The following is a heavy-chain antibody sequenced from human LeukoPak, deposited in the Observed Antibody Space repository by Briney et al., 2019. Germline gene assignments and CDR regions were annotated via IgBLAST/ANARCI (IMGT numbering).Heavy chain of an antibody. CDR1: GFSLSTSGVG. D-gene: IGHD3-22*01. CDR3: AHSTSDTSGLSRYLDY. Sequence: ASGPTLVKPTQTRTLTCTFSGFSLSTSGVGVGWILQPSGKALEWLALIYWDDDKLYSPSLKSRLTITKDTSKNQVVLTMTNMDTVDTATYYCAHSTSDTSGLSRYLDYWGPGTLVTVSS. V-gene: IGHV2-5*02. CDR2: IYWDDDK. J-gene: IGHJ4*02.